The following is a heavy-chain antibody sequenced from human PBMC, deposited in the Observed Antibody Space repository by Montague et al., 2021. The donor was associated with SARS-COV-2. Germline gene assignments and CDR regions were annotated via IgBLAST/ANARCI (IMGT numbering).Heavy chain of an antibody. Sequence: SETRSPTCTVSGGSMSDHYWAWIRQPPGKGLEWPAYIYYSGGINSNASLKSRVSMSVDTSKNQFSLKLTSVTAADTAVYYCARAVSVRRAVNWFDPWGQGTLATVSS. CDR1: GGSMSDHY. J-gene: IGHJ5*02. D-gene: IGHD3-10*01. V-gene: IGHV4-59*11. CDR2: IYYSGGI. CDR3: ARAVSVRRAVNWFDP.